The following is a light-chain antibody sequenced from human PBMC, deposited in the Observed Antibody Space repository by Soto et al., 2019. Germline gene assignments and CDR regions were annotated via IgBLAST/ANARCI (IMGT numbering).Light chain of an antibody. Sequence: DIQMTQSPSTLSTSVGDRVTITCRASQSIGTWLAWYQQKPWKAPKVLIYKASILETGVPSRFSGSGSGTEFTLTISSLQPDDFATYYCQQYKTYSRTFGQGTKVEIK. CDR2: KAS. V-gene: IGKV1-5*03. CDR3: QQYKTYSRT. J-gene: IGKJ1*01. CDR1: QSIGTW.